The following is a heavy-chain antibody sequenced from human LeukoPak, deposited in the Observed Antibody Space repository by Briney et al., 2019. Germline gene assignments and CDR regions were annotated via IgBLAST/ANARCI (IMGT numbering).Heavy chain of an antibody. V-gene: IGHV3-30*03. J-gene: IGHJ4*02. Sequence: PGRSLRLSCAASGFTFSSYGMHWVRQAPGKGLEWVAVISYDGSNKYYADSVKGRFTISRDNSKNTLYLQMNSLRAEDTAVYYCAVNYYGSGSYYEFDYWGQGTLVTVSS. CDR1: GFTFSSYG. CDR2: ISYDGSNK. D-gene: IGHD3-10*01. CDR3: AVNYYGSGSYYEFDY.